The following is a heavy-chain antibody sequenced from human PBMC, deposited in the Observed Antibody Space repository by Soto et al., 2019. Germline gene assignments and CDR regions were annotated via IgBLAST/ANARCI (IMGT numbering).Heavy chain of an antibody. J-gene: IGHJ3*02. CDR3: ARAGSEERDAFDI. V-gene: IGHV3-33*01. Sequence: QVQLVESGGGVVQSGRSLRLSCAASGFSFSSYGMHWVRQAPGKGLEWVAAICCGGSNKYYADSVKGRFTISRDNSKNTLYLRMNSLSAEDTAGYYCARAGSEERDAFDIWGQGTMVTVSS. CDR1: GFSFSSYG. CDR2: ICCGGSNK.